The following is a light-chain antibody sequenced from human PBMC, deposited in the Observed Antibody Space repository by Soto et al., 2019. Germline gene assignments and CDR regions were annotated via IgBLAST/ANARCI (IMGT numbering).Light chain of an antibody. J-gene: IGLJ2*01. CDR3: QSYDCSLSGYVI. Sequence: QSVLTQPPSVSGAPGQRVTISCTGSSSNIGAGYDVHWYQQLPGTAPKLLIYGNNNRPSGVPDRFSGSKSGTSASLAITGLQAEDEADYYCQSYDCSLSGYVIFSGGTKLTVL. V-gene: IGLV1-40*01. CDR2: GNN. CDR1: SSNIGAGYD.